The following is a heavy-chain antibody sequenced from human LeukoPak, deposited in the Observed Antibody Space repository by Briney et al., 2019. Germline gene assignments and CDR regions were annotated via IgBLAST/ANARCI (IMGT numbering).Heavy chain of an antibody. J-gene: IGHJ4*02. D-gene: IGHD2-2*02. CDR3: ARHPGSHCSTATCYTGGVFDY. Sequence: SETLSLTCSVSGGSISSTDYYWGWIRQPPGEGLEWIGSIYYTGSTFYNPSLKSRVTISADTSKNQLSLKLSSVTAADTAVYYCARHPGSHCSTATCYTGGVFDYWGQGTLVTVSS. CDR1: GGSISSTDYY. CDR2: IYYTGST. V-gene: IGHV4-39*01.